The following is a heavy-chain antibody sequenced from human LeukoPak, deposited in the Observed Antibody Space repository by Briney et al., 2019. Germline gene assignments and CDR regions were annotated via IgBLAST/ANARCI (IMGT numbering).Heavy chain of an antibody. Sequence: ASVKVSCKASGYTFTSYSMHWVRLTPGQGLEWMGLINPSGGGTSYPQKFQGRVTVTRDTSTSTVYMELCSLRSEDTAVYYCARALRRGLAAAGLDYWGQGTLVTVSS. J-gene: IGHJ4*02. D-gene: IGHD6-13*01. CDR1: GYTFTSYS. CDR3: ARALRRGLAAAGLDY. CDR2: INPSGGGT. V-gene: IGHV1-46*01.